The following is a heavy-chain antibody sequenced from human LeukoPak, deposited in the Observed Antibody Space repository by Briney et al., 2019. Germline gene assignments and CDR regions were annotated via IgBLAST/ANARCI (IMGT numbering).Heavy chain of an antibody. CDR1: GFIFSSYG. CDR2: IWHDGSND. CDR3: AKVTGDYYDTSGAFNY. D-gene: IGHD3-22*01. V-gene: IGHV3-33*06. J-gene: IGHJ4*02. Sequence: GGSLRLSCAASGFIFSSYGMHWVRQAPGKGLEWVARIWHDGSNDDYADSVKGRFTISRDNSKNTLYLQMNSLRAEDTAIYYCAKVTGDYYDTSGAFNYWGQGTLVTVSS.